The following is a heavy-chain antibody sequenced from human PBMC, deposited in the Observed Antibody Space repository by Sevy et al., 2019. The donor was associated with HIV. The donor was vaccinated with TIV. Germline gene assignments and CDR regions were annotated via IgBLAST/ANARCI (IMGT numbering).Heavy chain of an antibody. CDR3: ARDAGYDFWSGYNYYMDV. CDR1: GFTFSSYS. D-gene: IGHD3-3*01. V-gene: IGHV3-21*01. Sequence: GGSLRLSCAASGFTFSSYSMNWVRQAPGKGLEWVSSISSSSYIYYADSVKGRFTNSRDNAKNSLYLQMNSLRAEDTAVYYCARDAGYDFWSGYNYYMDVWGKGTTVTVS. CDR2: ISSSSYI. J-gene: IGHJ6*03.